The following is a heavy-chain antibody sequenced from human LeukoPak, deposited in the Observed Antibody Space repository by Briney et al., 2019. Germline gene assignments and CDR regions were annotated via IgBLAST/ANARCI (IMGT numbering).Heavy chain of an antibody. V-gene: IGHV3-53*01. J-gene: IGHJ4*02. Sequence: GGSLRLSCAASGFTVSSNYMSWVRQAPGKGLEWVSVIYSGGTTYCTDSVKGRFTISRDNSKNTLYLQMNSLRAEDTAVYYCARVPQGDYWGQGTLVTVSS. CDR1: GFTVSSNY. CDR2: IYSGGTT. CDR3: ARVPQGDY.